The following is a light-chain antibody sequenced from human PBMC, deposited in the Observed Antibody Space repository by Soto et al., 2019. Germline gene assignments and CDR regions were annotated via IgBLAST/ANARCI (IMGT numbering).Light chain of an antibody. CDR1: QRISRY. J-gene: IGKJ4*01. V-gene: IGKV1-39*01. Sequence: DIQMTQSPSSLSESVGDRVTITCRASQRISRYLNWYQQKQGKAPKRLIYAASSLQSGEQSRFSGSGSGTDVTLTISSLHTEDFAAYYCYQSYSNPLLTFGGGTKVQIK. CDR3: YQSYSNPLLT. CDR2: AAS.